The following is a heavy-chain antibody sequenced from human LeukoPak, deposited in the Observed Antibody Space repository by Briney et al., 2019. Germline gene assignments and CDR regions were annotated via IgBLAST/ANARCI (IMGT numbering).Heavy chain of an antibody. V-gene: IGHV4-34*01. D-gene: IGHD1-14*01. CDR1: GGSFSGYY. CDR3: ATHIQGITSYYFDY. CDR2: ISHGGST. J-gene: IGHJ4*02. Sequence: SETLCPSCAVYGGSFSGYYWSWIRQPPGKGLEWIGEISHGGSTHYNPSLKSRVTISLDTSKNQFSLKLSSVTAADTAMYYCATHIQGITSYYFDYWSQGTLVTVSS.